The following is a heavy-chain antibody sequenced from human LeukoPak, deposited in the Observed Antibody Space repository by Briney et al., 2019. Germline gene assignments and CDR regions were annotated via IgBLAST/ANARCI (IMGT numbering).Heavy chain of an antibody. CDR3: ARASYYYDTSCLGALDI. D-gene: IGHD3-22*01. J-gene: IGHJ3*02. CDR2: INWDGSRI. CDR1: GFTFDDHA. V-gene: IGHV3-9*01. Sequence: GGSLRLSCEASGFTFDDHAMYWVRQAPGKGLEWVSGINWDGSRIGYADAVKGRFTISRDSAKKSLYLQVNSLRTEDTALYYCARASYYYDTSCLGALDIWGQGTLVTVSS.